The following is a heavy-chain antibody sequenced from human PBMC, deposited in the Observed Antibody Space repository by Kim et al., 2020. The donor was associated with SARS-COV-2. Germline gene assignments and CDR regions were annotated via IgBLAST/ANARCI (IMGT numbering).Heavy chain of an antibody. D-gene: IGHD3-10*01. CDR3: AKDSGGSGSWRMDV. Sequence: ADSVKGRFTISGDTSNNTLYLQMNSLGAEDTAVYYGAKDSGGSGSWRMDVWGQGTTVTVSS. J-gene: IGHJ6*02. V-gene: IGHV3-23*01.